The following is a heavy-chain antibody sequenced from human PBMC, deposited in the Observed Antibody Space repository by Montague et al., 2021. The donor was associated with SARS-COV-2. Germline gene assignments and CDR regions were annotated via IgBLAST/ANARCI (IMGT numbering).Heavy chain of an antibody. J-gene: IGHJ4*02. V-gene: IGHV4-34*01. D-gene: IGHD5-24*01. CDR3: TRRLHGFNRNYFDY. CDR1: GASFNGYY. CDR2: INHSGST. Sequence: SETLSLTCAVYGASFNGYYWTWIRQPTGKGLEWIGEINHSGSTSYNPSLRSRVTISVDTSKNQFSLKLTSETAADTAVYYCTRRLHGFNRNYFDYWGQGTLVTVSS.